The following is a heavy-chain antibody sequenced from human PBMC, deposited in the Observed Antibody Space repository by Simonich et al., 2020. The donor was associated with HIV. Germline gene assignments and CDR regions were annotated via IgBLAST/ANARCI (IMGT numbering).Heavy chain of an antibody. V-gene: IGHV3-9*03. CDR2: IIWNSGSI. J-gene: IGHJ4*02. D-gene: IGHD6-6*01. CDR3: AKDRYSSSSGSFDY. Sequence: EVQLVDSGGGLVQPGRSLRLSCAASGFTFDDYAMHWVRQAPGKGLGWVSGIIWNSGSIGYADSVKGRFTISRDNAKNSLYLQMNSLRAEDMALYYCAKDRYSSSSGSFDYWGQGTLVTVSS. CDR1: GFTFDDYA.